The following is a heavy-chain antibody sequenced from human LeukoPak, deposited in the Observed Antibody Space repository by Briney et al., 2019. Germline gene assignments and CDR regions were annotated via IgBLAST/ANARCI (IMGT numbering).Heavy chain of an antibody. Sequence: SETLSLTCTVSGYSISSDYYWGWIRQPPGKGLEWIGNICHSGTTYYSPSLKSRVTISVDTSKNQFSLKLSSVTAADTAVYYCARHISYDILSPWYFDYWGQGTLVTVSS. CDR2: ICHSGTT. J-gene: IGHJ4*02. CDR3: ARHISYDILSPWYFDY. CDR1: GYSISSDYY. D-gene: IGHD3-9*01. V-gene: IGHV4-38-2*02.